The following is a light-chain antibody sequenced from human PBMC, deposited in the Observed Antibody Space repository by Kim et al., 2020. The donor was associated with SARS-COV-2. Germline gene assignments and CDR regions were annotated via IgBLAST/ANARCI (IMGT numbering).Light chain of an antibody. Sequence: LSPGERATLSCRASQSVSSYLSWYQQKPGQAPRVLIYDASNRATGIPARFSGSGSGTDFSLTISSLEPEDFAVYYCQQRSNWPLTFGGGTKVDSK. V-gene: IGKV3-11*01. CDR3: QQRSNWPLT. CDR2: DAS. CDR1: QSVSSY. J-gene: IGKJ4*01.